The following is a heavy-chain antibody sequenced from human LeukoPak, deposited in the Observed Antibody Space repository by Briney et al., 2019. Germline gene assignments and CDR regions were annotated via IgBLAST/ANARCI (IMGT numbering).Heavy chain of an antibody. J-gene: IGHJ4*02. CDR1: GGSISSYY. V-gene: IGHV4-59*01. CDR3: ARNPNPYYFDY. Sequence: PSETLSLTCTVSGGSISSYYWSWIRQPPGKGLEWIGYIYYSGSTNYNPSLKSRVTISVDTSKNQFSLKLSSVTAADTAVYYCARNPNPYYFDYWGQGTLVTVSS. CDR2: IYYSGST.